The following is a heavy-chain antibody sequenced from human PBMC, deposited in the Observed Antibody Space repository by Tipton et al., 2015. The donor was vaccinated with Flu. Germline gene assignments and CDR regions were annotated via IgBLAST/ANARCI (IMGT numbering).Heavy chain of an antibody. D-gene: IGHD6-13*01. CDR2: INRDGSST. Sequence: SLRLSCAASGFTFSSYWMHWVRQAPGKGLVWVSRINRDGSSTSYADSVKGRFTISRDNAKNTLYLQMNSLRAEDTALYYCAKGSSRAWFDPWGQGTLVTVSS. V-gene: IGHV3-74*01. CDR1: GFTFSSYW. J-gene: IGHJ5*02. CDR3: AKGSSRAWFDP.